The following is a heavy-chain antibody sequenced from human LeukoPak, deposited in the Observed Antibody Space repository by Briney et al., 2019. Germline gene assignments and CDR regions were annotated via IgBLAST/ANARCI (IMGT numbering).Heavy chain of an antibody. J-gene: IGHJ3*02. Sequence: ASVKVSCKASGGTFSSYAISWVRQAPGQGIECMGRIIPIFGTANYAQKFQGRVTITSDESTSTAYMKLSSLRSEDTAVYYCARAGGNYYDSSGYDFDIWGQGTMVTVSS. CDR1: GGTFSSYA. CDR2: IIPIFGTA. D-gene: IGHD3-22*01. V-gene: IGHV1-69*15. CDR3: ARAGGNYYDSSGYDFDI.